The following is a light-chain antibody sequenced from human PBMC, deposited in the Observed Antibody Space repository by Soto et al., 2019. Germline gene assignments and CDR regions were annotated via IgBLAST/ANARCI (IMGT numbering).Light chain of an antibody. CDR1: QSVLYSSNNKNY. CDR2: LAS. J-gene: IGKJ2*01. V-gene: IGKV4-1*01. CDR3: QQYESTPPT. Sequence: DIVMTQSPDSLAVSLGERATINCKSSQSVLYSSNNKNYLAWYQQRPGQPPKLLIYLASTRESGVPDRFSGSGSGTDFTLTITSLKAEDVAVYYCQQYESTPPTFGQGTKLEIK.